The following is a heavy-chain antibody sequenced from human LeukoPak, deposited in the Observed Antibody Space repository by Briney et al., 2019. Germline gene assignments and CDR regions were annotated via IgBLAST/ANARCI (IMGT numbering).Heavy chain of an antibody. D-gene: IGHD6-19*01. V-gene: IGHV3-23*01. CDR1: GFTFSSFA. J-gene: IGHJ4*02. Sequence: GGSLRLSCTVSGFTFSSFAMSWVRQAPGKGLEWVSTITGGSGAKYYADSVRGRFTISRDNSKDTLYLQMHSLRAEDTAVYFCAKDTPLTTYTSGWSSNSFDYWGQGTLVAVSS. CDR2: ITGGSGAK. CDR3: AKDTPLTTYTSGWSSNSFDY.